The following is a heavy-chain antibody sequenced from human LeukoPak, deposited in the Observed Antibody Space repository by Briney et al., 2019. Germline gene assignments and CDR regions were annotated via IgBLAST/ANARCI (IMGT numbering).Heavy chain of an antibody. CDR2: ISNSGGYI. CDR1: GFTFSSYS. J-gene: IGHJ4*02. V-gene: IGHV3-21*01. D-gene: IGHD4-23*01. Sequence: GGSLRLSCVASGFTFSSYSMNWVRQAPGKGLEWVSSISNSGGYIYSADSVKGRFTISRDNARNSLYLQMNSLRAEDTAVYYCARGGNSDYWGQGTLVTVSS. CDR3: ARGGNSDY.